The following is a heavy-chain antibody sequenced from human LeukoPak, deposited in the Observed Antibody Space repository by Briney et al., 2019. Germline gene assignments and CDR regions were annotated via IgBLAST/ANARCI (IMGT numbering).Heavy chain of an antibody. D-gene: IGHD3-10*01. CDR1: GGSISSGGYY. Sequence: KPSQTLSLTCTVSGGSISSGGYYWSWIRQPPGRGLEWIGYIYHSGSTYYNPSLKSRVTISVDRSKNQFSLKLSSVTAADTAVYYCARAPVRGVFRFDYWGQGTLVTVSS. V-gene: IGHV4-30-2*01. J-gene: IGHJ4*02. CDR3: ARAPVRGVFRFDY. CDR2: IYHSGST.